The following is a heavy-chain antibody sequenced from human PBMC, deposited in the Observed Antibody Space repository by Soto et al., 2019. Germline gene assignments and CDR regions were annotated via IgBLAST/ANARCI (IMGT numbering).Heavy chain of an antibody. CDR2: ISHDGTNR. J-gene: IGHJ4*02. Sequence: GGSLRLSCAASGFAFNIYDIHWVRQAPGKGLEWVAVISHDGTNRYYTDSVRGRFTISRDNSKNMVYLEMDSLRADDTAVYYCARSSGVPTHDFDYWGQGTLVTVSS. CDR1: GFAFNIYD. V-gene: IGHV3-30-3*01. CDR3: ARSSGVPTHDFDY. D-gene: IGHD3-3*01.